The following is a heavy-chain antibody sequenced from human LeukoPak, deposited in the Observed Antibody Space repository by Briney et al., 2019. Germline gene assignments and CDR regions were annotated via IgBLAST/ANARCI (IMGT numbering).Heavy chain of an antibody. D-gene: IGHD6-13*01. V-gene: IGHV1-69*04. J-gene: IGHJ6*02. CDR1: GGTFSSYA. CDR2: IIPILGIA. Sequence: ASVKVSCKASGGTFSSYAISWVRQAPGQGLEWMGRIIPILGIANYAQKFQGRVTITADKSTSTAYMELSRLRSDDTAVYYCARDRSSWTIYYYYGMDVWGQGTTVTVSS. CDR3: ARDRSSWTIYYYYGMDV.